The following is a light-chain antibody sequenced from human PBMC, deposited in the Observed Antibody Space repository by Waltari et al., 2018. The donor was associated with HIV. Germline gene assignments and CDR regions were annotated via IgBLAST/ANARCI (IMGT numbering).Light chain of an antibody. CDR1: SSNIGNNY. CDR3: AAWDDSLSGPV. CDR2: RSN. Sequence: QSVLTQPPSASGTPGQRVTISCSGSSSNIGNNYVYWYHQLPGTAPKLLISRSNPRRSGAPVLFSVSKPGTSASLAISGLRSEDEADYYCAAWDDSLSGPVFGGGTKLTVL. V-gene: IGLV1-47*01. J-gene: IGLJ3*02.